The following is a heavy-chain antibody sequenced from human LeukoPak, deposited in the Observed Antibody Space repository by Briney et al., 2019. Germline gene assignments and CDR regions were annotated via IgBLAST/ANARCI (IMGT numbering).Heavy chain of an antibody. D-gene: IGHD3-10*02. J-gene: IGHJ4*02. CDR1: GGSISSGDYY. CDR2: IYYSGST. V-gene: IGHV4-30-4*01. CDR3: ARGDTMSRFDY. Sequence: SETLSLTCTVSGGSISSGDYYWSWIRQPPGKGLEWIGYIYYSGSTYYNPSLKSRVTISVDTSKNQFSPKLSSVTAADTAVYYCARGDTMSRFDYWGQGTLVTVSS.